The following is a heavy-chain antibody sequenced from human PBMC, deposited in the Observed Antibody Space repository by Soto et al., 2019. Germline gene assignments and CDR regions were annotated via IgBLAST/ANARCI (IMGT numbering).Heavy chain of an antibody. CDR1: GGSMSSYY. V-gene: IGHV4-59*01. CDR3: ARGDHFDSSGPFDP. D-gene: IGHD3-22*01. CDR2: IYYSGYT. Sequence: SETLSLTCSVSGGSMSSYYWYWLRQPPGKGLECIGYIYYSGYTNYSPSLKSRVTMSVDTSKNHFSLKLSSVTAADTAVYYCARGDHFDSSGPFDPWGQGTLVTVSS. J-gene: IGHJ5*02.